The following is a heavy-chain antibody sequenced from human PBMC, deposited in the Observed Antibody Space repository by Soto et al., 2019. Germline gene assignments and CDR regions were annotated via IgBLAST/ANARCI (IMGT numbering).Heavy chain of an antibody. V-gene: IGHV3-21*01. CDR1: GFTCSSYS. CDR2: ISSSSSYI. J-gene: IGHJ4*02. CDR3: AREGTRGEWPDQYAFDY. D-gene: IGHD3-16*01. Sequence: EVQLVESGGGLVKPGGSLRLSCAASGFTCSSYSMNWVRQAPGKGLEWVSSISSSSSYIYYADAVQGRFTISRDNAKISLYLQMNSLRAEDTAVYYCAREGTRGEWPDQYAFDYWGQGTLVTVSS.